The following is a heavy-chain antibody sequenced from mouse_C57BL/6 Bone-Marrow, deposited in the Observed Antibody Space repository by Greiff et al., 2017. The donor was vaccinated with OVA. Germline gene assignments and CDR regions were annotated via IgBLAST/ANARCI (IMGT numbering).Heavy chain of an antibody. J-gene: IGHJ4*01. V-gene: IGHV5-9-1*02. Sequence: EVMLVESGAGLVKPGGSLKLSCAASGFTFSSYAMSWVRQTPEKRLEWVAYISSGGDYIYYADTVKGRFTISRDNARNTLYLQMSSLKSEDTAMYYCTREEDSNYGYYAMDYWGQGTSVTVSS. D-gene: IGHD2-5*01. CDR3: TREEDSNYGYYAMDY. CDR1: GFTFSSYA. CDR2: ISSGGDYI.